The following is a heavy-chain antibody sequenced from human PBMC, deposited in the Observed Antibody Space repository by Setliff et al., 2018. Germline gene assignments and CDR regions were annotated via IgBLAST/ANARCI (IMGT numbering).Heavy chain of an antibody. CDR2: IWYDGSNK. CDR3: AKTPPTDWYFDL. D-gene: IGHD2-15*01. V-gene: IGHV3-30*02. CDR1: GLSLSNYA. J-gene: IGHJ2*01. Sequence: GGSLRLSCAASGLSLSNYAMHWVRQAPDKGLEWVAAIWYDGSNKSYADSVKGRFTSSRDTSKNTLDLEMSSLRVEDTAVYYCAKTPPTDWYFDLWGRGTLVTVSS.